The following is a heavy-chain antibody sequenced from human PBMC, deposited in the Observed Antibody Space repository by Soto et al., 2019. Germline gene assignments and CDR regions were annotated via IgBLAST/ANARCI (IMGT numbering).Heavy chain of an antibody. D-gene: IGHD5-18*01. CDR3: ARQGVEYSYGYNWFDP. Sequence: GESLKISCKGSGYSFTTYWIGWVRQMPGKGLEWMGIIYPGDSDTRYSPSFQGQVTISADKSIGTAYLQWSSLKASDTAMYYCARQGVEYSYGYNWFDPWGQGTLVTVSS. CDR2: IYPGDSDT. V-gene: IGHV5-51*01. CDR1: GYSFTTYW. J-gene: IGHJ5*02.